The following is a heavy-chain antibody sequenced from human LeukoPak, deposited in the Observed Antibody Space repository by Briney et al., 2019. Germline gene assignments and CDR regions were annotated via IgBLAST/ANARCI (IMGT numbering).Heavy chain of an antibody. D-gene: IGHD6-6*01. Sequence: SETLSLACTVSGGSISSYYWSWIRQPAGKGLEWIGRIYTSGSTNYNPSLKSRVTMSVDTSKNQFSVKLSSVTAADTAVYYCASQYSSSFGLNYFDYWGQGTLVTVSS. V-gene: IGHV4-4*07. J-gene: IGHJ4*02. CDR1: GGSISSYY. CDR2: IYTSGST. CDR3: ASQYSSSFGLNYFDY.